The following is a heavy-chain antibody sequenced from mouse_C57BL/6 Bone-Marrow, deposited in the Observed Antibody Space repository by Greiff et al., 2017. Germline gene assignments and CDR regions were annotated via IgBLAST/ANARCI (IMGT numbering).Heavy chain of an antibody. CDR3: ASDPHYGRMDY. V-gene: IGHV5-16*01. J-gene: IGHJ4*01. CDR1: GFTFCDYY. Sequence: EVQVVESGGGLVQPGSSMKLFCTASGFTFCDYYMAWVRQVPEKGLEWVENINYDGSSTYYLDSLKSRFIISRDKAKNILYLQMSSLKSEDTATYYCASDPHYGRMDYWGQGTSVTVSS. CDR2: INYDGSST. D-gene: IGHD1-2*01.